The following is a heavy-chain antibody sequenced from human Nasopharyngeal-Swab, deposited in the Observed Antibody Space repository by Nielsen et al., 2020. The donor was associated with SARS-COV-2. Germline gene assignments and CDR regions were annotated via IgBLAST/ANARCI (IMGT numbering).Heavy chain of an antibody. D-gene: IGHD6-19*01. V-gene: IGHV3-9*01. CDR2: ISWNSGSI. J-gene: IGHJ6*02. Sequence: VRQMPGKGLEWVSGISWNSGSIGYADSVKGRFTIPRDNAKNSLYLQMNSLRAEDTALYYCAKGRSGWSYYGMDVWGQGTTVTVSS. CDR3: AKGRSGWSYYGMDV.